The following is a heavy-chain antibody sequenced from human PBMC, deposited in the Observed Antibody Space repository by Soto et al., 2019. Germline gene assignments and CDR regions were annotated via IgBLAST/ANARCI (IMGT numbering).Heavy chain of an antibody. J-gene: IGHJ6*02. CDR1: GGSFSGYY. CDR3: ARGRSHRLNWLYYYYGMDV. CDR2: INHSGST. D-gene: IGHD3-22*01. Sequence: SETLSLTCAVYGGSFSGYYWSWIRQPPGKGLEGIGEINHSGSTNYNPSLKSRVTTSVDTSKNQFSLKLSSVTAAATAVYYCARGRSHRLNWLYYYYGMDVWGQGTTVTVSS. V-gene: IGHV4-34*01.